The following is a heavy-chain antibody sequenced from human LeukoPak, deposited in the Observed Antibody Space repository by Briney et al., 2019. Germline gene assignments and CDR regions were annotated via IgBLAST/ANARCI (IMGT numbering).Heavy chain of an antibody. CDR3: ARGLVGSAYDFDY. CDR1: GYTFTDYY. D-gene: IGHD5-12*01. Sequence: ASVTVSCKSSGYTFTDYYIHWVRQARGQGLESMGWISPSSGGTNYAQNFQGRVTLTRDTSIRTVYMELSSLRSDDTAVYDCARGLVGSAYDFDYWGQGTLVPVSS. J-gene: IGHJ4*02. V-gene: IGHV1-2*02. CDR2: ISPSSGGT.